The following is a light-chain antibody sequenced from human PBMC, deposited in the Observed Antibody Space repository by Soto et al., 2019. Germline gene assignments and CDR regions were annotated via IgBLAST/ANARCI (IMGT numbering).Light chain of an antibody. J-gene: IGKJ1*01. CDR1: QSVSSSY. V-gene: IGKV3-20*01. CDR3: QQYGSSPLWT. CDR2: GAS. Sequence: EIVLTQSPGTLSLSPGEKTNLSCRAIQSVSSSYLAWYQQKPGQAPRLLIYGASSRATGIPDRFSGSGSGTDFTLTISRLEPEDFAVYYCQQYGSSPLWTFGQGTKVDI.